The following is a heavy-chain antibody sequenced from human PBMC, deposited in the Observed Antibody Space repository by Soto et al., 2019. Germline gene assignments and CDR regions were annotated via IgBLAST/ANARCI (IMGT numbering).Heavy chain of an antibody. D-gene: IGHD3-16*01. CDR3: AKDSTLGGWGGMDV. J-gene: IGHJ6*02. CDR2: ISWNSGSI. CDR1: GFTFDDYA. Sequence: EVQLVESGGGLVQPGRSLRLSCAASGFTFDDYAMHWVRQAPGKGLEWVSGISWNSGSIGYADSVKGRFTISRDNAKSSLYLQMNSRRAEDPAFYYCAKDSTLGGWGGMDVWGQGTTVTVSS. V-gene: IGHV3-9*01.